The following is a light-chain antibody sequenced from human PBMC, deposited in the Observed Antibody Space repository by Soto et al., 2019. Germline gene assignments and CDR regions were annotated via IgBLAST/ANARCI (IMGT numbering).Light chain of an antibody. CDR2: EVN. Sequence: QSALTQPASVSGSPGQSITISCTGTSSDVSGFNFVSWYQQHPGKAPKLMIFEVNNRPSGISNRFSGSKSGDTASLTISSLQAEDEADYYCRSYTGSSTYVFGAGTKLTVL. CDR1: SSDVSGFNF. J-gene: IGLJ1*01. V-gene: IGLV2-14*01. CDR3: RSYTGSSTYV.